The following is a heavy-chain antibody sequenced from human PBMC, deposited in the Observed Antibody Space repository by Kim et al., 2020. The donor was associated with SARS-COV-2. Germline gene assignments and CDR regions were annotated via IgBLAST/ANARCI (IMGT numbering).Heavy chain of an antibody. D-gene: IGHD3-10*01. J-gene: IGHJ4*02. Sequence: GGSLRPSCVGSGFSVSNDWMHWVRQAPGKGLEWVSRINEDGSRTDHSDSVKGRFSISKDNAKNTLYLQMNSLRAEDSAVYYCSRDTFGSRDYWGQGILVTVSS. CDR2: INEDGSRT. V-gene: IGHV3-74*01. CDR1: GFSVSNDW. CDR3: SRDTFGSRDY.